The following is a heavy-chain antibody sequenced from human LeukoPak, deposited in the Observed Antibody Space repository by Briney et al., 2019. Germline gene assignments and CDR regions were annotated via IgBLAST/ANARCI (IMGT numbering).Heavy chain of an antibody. Sequence: SETLSLTCPVSGGSISSSSYYWGWIRQPPGKGLEWIGTIYYTRSTNYNPSLKSRVTISVDTSKNHFSLKLNSVTAADTAVYYCASLRRDTLCYFDYWGQGTLVSVSS. CDR3: ASLRRDTLCYFDY. D-gene: IGHD5-18*01. CDR2: IYYTRST. J-gene: IGHJ4*02. CDR1: GGSISSSSYY. V-gene: IGHV4-39*02.